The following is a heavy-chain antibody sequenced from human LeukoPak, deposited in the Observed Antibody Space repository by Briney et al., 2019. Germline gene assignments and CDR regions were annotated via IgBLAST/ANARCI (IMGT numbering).Heavy chain of an antibody. CDR3: ARGGSSGYYSVWFDP. J-gene: IGHJ5*02. CDR2: IIPIFGTA. Sequence: GASVKVSCKASGGTFSSYAISWVRQALGQGLEWMGGIIPIFGTANYAQKFQGRVTITTDESTSTAYMELSSLRSEDTAVYYCARGGSSGYYSVWFDPWGQGTLVTVSS. CDR1: GGTFSSYA. V-gene: IGHV1-69*05. D-gene: IGHD3-22*01.